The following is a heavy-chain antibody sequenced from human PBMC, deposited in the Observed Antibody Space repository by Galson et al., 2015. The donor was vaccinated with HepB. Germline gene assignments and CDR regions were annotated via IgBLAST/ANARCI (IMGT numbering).Heavy chain of an antibody. Sequence: SLRLSCAASGFTFDDYTMHWVRQAPGKGLEWVSLISWDGGSTYYVDSVKGRFTISGDNSKNSLFLQMNSLRTEDTALYYCAKDWASTITGGRFDYWGQGTLVTVSS. J-gene: IGHJ4*02. D-gene: IGHD5/OR15-5a*01. CDR2: ISWDGGST. CDR1: GFTFDDYT. CDR3: AKDWASTITGGRFDY. V-gene: IGHV3-43*01.